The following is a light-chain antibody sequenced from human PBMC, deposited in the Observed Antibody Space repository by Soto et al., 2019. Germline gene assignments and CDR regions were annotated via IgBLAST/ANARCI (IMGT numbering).Light chain of an antibody. J-gene: IGKJ1*01. CDR2: GAS. CDR3: QQYGSSSWT. CDR1: QSVSSSY. Sequence: EIVLTQSPGTLSLSPGERATLSCRASQSVSSSYLAWYQQEPGQAPRLLIYGASSRATGIPDRFSGSGSGTDFTLTISRLEPDDFAVYYCQQYGSSSWTFGQGTKVEIK. V-gene: IGKV3-20*01.